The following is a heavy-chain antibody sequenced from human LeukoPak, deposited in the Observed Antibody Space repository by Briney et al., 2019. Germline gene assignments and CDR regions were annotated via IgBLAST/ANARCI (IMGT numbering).Heavy chain of an antibody. J-gene: IGHJ5*02. V-gene: IGHV1-2*02. D-gene: IGHD2-21*01. CDR2: INPNSGGT. CDR1: GYRFNHYY. Sequence: GASVKVSCKTFGYRFNHYYIHWGRQAPGQRLEWMGWINPNSGGTSSAQKFQGRVTMTRDTSISTVYMEVSWLTSDDTAIYYCARADRLHGGPYLIGPWGQGTLVTVSS. CDR3: ARADRLHGGPYLIGP.